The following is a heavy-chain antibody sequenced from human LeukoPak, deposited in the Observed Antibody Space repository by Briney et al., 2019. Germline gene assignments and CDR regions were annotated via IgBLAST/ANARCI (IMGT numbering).Heavy chain of an antibody. CDR3: ASATLRCSGGSCYEMDV. CDR1: GGTFSSYT. CDR2: IIPNFGTP. D-gene: IGHD2-15*01. Sequence: SVKVSCKASGGTFSSYTISWVRQAPGQGLEWMGGIIPNFGTPNYAQKFQGRVTITADKSTSTAYMELSSLRSEDTAVYYCASATLRCSGGSCYEMDVWGKGTTVTVSS. J-gene: IGHJ6*04. V-gene: IGHV1-69*06.